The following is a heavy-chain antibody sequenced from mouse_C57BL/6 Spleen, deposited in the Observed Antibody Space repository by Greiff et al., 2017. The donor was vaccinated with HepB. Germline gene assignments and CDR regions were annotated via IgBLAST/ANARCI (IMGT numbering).Heavy chain of an antibody. D-gene: IGHD1-1*01. J-gene: IGHJ3*01. CDR2: INPSSGYT. V-gene: IGHV1-4*01. CDR3: ARGDYGSSSAWFAY. Sequence: QVQLKESGAELARPGASVKMSCKASGYTFTSYTMHWVKQRPGQGLEWIGYINPSSGYTKYNQKFKDKATLTADKSSSTAYMQLSSLTSEDSAVYYCARGDYGSSSAWFAYWGQGTLVTVSA. CDR1: GYTFTSYT.